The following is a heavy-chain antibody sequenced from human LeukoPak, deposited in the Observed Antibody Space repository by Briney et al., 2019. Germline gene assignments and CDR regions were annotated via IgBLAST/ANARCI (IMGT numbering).Heavy chain of an antibody. D-gene: IGHD2-15*01. J-gene: IGHJ3*02. Sequence: SETLSLTCTVSGYSISSGYYWGWIRQPPGKGLEWIGSIYHSGSTYYNPSLKSRVTISVDTSKNQFSLKLSSVTAADTAVYYCARGHPPTIVVVVAAHAFDIWGQGTMVTVSS. CDR1: GYSISSGYY. V-gene: IGHV4-38-2*02. CDR2: IYHSGST. CDR3: ARGHPPTIVVVVAAHAFDI.